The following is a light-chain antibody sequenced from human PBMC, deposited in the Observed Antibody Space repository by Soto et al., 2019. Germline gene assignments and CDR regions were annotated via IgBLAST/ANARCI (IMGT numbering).Light chain of an antibody. CDR2: EVD. V-gene: IGLV2-14*01. J-gene: IGLJ1*01. CDR3: SSYATRSTGYV. Sequence: QSALTQPASVSGSPGQSITISCTGTSSDVGGYNYVSWYQQHPGKAPKLIIYEVDNRPSGVSYRFSGSKSGNTASLTISGLQAEDEADYFCSSYATRSTGYVFGTGTKVTVL. CDR1: SSDVGGYNY.